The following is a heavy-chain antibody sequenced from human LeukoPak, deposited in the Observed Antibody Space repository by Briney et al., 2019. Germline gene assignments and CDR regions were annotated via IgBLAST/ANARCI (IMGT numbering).Heavy chain of an antibody. CDR3: AIGDFYYYGMDV. D-gene: IGHD4-17*01. V-gene: IGHV4-59*01. J-gene: IGHJ6*02. Sequence: PSETLSLTCTVSGGSISSYSWSWIRQPPGKGLEWIGYVYYSETTHYNPFLKSRVSISVDSSKNQFSLKLNSVTAADTAVYYCAIGDFYYYGMDVWGQGTTVTVSS. CDR1: GGSISSYS. CDR2: VYYSETT.